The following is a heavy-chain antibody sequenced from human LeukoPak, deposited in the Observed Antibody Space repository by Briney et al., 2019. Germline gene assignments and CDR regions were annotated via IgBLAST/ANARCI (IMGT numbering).Heavy chain of an antibody. CDR2: ISYDGSNK. Sequence: GGSLRLSCAASGFTFSSYGMHWVRQAPGKGLEWVAVISYDGSNKYYADSVKGRFTISRDNSKNTLYLQMNSLRAEDTAVYYCAKERYYYDSSGYCAFDYWGQGTLVTVSS. J-gene: IGHJ4*02. D-gene: IGHD3-22*01. CDR3: AKERYYYDSSGYCAFDY. V-gene: IGHV3-30*18. CDR1: GFTFSSYG.